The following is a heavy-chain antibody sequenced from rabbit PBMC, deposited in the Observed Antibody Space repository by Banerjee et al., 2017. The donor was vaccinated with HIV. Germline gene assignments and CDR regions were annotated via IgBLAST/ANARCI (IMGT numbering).Heavy chain of an antibody. V-gene: IGHV1S21*01. CDR1: GFDFSSYG. CDR3: ARGSTSYVSIVDL. Sequence: EQLVESGGGLVQPGGSLKLSCKASGFDFSSYGVSWVRQAPGKGLEWIGYITYGGSALYASWAKGRFTISRTSTTVDLKMTSLTAADTATYFCARGSTSYVSIVDLWGPGTLVTVS. CDR2: ITYGGSA. J-gene: IGHJ4*01. D-gene: IGHD8-1*01.